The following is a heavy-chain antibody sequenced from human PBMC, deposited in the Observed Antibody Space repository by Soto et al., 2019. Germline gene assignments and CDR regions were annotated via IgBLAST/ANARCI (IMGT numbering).Heavy chain of an antibody. Sequence: SETLSLTCAVYGWSFSGYYWSWIRQPPGKGLERIREINHSESTNYNPYVKSRVTISVATSKNQFSLKLSSVTVADTAVYYWARADYYRHNLFALRGQRTLVTV. D-gene: IGHD3-10*01. V-gene: IGHV4-34*01. J-gene: IGHJ5*02. CDR1: GWSFSGYY. CDR3: ARADYYRHNLFAL. CDR2: INHSEST.